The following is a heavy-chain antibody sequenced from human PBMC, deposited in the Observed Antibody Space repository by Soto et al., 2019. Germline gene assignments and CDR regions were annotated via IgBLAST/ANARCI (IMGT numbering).Heavy chain of an antibody. J-gene: IGHJ5*02. V-gene: IGHV3-21*06. CDR1: GFAFSSYT. CDR3: ARDVSLLVILDS. CDR2: ISSGGDST. D-gene: IGHD2-15*01. Sequence: EIQLVESGGDLVKSGGSLRLSCAASGFAFSSYTMNWVRQAPGKGLEWVSSISSGGDSTHYADSVKGRFTVTRDSAKNSTFLQMRSRRVEDTAVYYCARDVSLLVILDSWGQGTLVTVSS.